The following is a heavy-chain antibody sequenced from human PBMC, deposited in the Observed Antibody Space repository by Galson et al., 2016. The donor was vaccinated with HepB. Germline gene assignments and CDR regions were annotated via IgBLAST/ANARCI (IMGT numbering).Heavy chain of an antibody. CDR2: IFPGDSET. D-gene: IGHD1-1*01. CDR3: ARQGDNWD. J-gene: IGHJ4*02. CDR1: GYNFNNYW. Sequence: QSGAEVKKPGESLKISCKASGYNFNNYWIGWVRQMPGKGLEWMGIIFPGDSETRYSPSFRGQITVSADKSSSTAYLHWSRLKASDTAMYYCARQGDNWDWGQGTLVTVSS. V-gene: IGHV5-51*01.